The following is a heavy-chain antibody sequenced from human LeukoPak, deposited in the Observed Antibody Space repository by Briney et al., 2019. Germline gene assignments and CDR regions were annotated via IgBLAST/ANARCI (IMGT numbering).Heavy chain of an antibody. CDR2: ISAYNGNT. Sequence: GASVKVSCKASGGTFSSYAISWVRQAPGQGLEWMGWISAYNGNTNYAQKLQGRVTMTTDTSTSTAYMELRSLRSDDTAVYYCARDPLTMVREWWFDPWGQGTLVTVSS. V-gene: IGHV1-18*01. J-gene: IGHJ5*02. D-gene: IGHD3-10*01. CDR1: GGTFSSYA. CDR3: ARDPLTMVREWWFDP.